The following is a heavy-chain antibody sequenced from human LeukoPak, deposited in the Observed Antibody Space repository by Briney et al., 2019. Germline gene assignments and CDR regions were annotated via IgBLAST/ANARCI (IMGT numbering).Heavy chain of an antibody. Sequence: PSVTRSRTPAFDGRTVGEDYWIDIGQRPSNGLKQIGEINHSGSTNYNPSIKSRVTISVETSKNQFYLKLSSVTAADTAVYYCPRGSGYYDSSGYYPTFYFDYWGEGTLVTLSS. V-gene: IGHV4-34*01. CDR1: GRTVGEDY. CDR2: INHSGST. J-gene: IGHJ4*02. CDR3: PRGSGYYDSSGYYPTFYFDY. D-gene: IGHD3-22*01.